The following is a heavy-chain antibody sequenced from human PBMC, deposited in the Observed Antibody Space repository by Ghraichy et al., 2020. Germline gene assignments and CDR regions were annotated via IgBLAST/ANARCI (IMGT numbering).Heavy chain of an antibody. J-gene: IGHJ4*02. D-gene: IGHD7-27*01. CDR3: ARDRSPVTWGISRYPLDY. V-gene: IGHV3-21*01. CDR1: GFTFSTYS. CDR2: ISSSSNYI. Sequence: GESLNISCAASGFTFSTYSMNWVRQAPGKGLEWVSSISSSSNYIYYADSVKGRFTISRDNAKNSLYLQMNSLRAEDTAVYFCARDRSPVTWGISRYPLDYCGQATLVTVSS.